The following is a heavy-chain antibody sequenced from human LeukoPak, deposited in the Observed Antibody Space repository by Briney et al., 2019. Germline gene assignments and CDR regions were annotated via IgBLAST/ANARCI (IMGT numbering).Heavy chain of an antibody. CDR3: ARVSSYGDYFDY. CDR2: ISAYNGNT. V-gene: IGHV1-18*01. D-gene: IGHD4-17*01. J-gene: IGHJ4*02. Sequence: ASVKVSCKASGYTFTSYGISWVRQAPGQGLEWMGWISAYNGNTNYAQKLQGRVTMTTDTSTSTAFMELRSLRSDDTAVYYCARVSSYGDYFDYWGQGTLVTVSS. CDR1: GYTFTSYG.